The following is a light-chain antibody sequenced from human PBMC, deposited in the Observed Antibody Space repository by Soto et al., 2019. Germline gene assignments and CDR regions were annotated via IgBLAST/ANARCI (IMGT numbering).Light chain of an antibody. CDR2: EVS. V-gene: IGLV2-8*01. J-gene: IGLJ3*02. CDR1: SSDVGYYNS. Sequence: QSALTQPPSASGSPGQSVTISCTGTSSDVGYYNSVSWYQQHPGKAPKLMIYEVSKRPSGVPERFSGSKSGNTASLTVSGLQAEDEADYYCTSYAGSNNFRVFGGGTKLTV. CDR3: TSYAGSNNFRV.